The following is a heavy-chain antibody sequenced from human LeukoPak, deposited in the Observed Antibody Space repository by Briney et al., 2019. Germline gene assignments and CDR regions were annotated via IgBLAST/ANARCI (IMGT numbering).Heavy chain of an antibody. D-gene: IGHD3-10*01. CDR1: GYTFTSYG. V-gene: IGHV1-8*01. CDR2: MNPNSGNT. J-gene: IGHJ6*02. Sequence: ASVKVSCKASGYTFTSYGINWVRQATGQGLEWMGWMNPNSGNTGYAQKFQGRVTMTRNTSISTAYMELSSLRSEDTAVYYCARGRNYYGSGRSRYYGMDVWGQGTTVTVSS. CDR3: ARGRNYYGSGRSRYYGMDV.